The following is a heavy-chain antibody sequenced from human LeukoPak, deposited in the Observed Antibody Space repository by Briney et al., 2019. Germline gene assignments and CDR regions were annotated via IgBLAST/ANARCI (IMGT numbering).Heavy chain of an antibody. CDR3: ARAPDCGGDCEPFDY. V-gene: IGHV4-34*01. CDR2: INHSGST. D-gene: IGHD2-21*02. CDR1: GGSFSGHY. Sequence: SEALSLTCAVYGGSFSGHYWSWIRQPPGKGLEWIGEINHSGSTNYNPSLKSRVTISVDTSKNQFSLKLSSVTAADTAVYYCARAPDCGGDCEPFDYWGQGTLVTVSS. J-gene: IGHJ4*02.